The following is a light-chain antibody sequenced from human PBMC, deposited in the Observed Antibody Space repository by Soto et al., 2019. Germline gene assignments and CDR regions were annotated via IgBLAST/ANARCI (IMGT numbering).Light chain of an antibody. CDR1: QSVTSNY. V-gene: IGKV3-20*01. CDR3: QQYGSSPRT. J-gene: IGKJ1*01. CDR2: GAS. Sequence: EIVLTQSPGTLSLSPGERATLSCRASQSVTSNYLAWYQQKPGQAPSLLIYGASSRATGIPDRFSGSGSGTDFTLTIRRLEPEDLAVYYCQQYGSSPRTFGQGTKVEIK.